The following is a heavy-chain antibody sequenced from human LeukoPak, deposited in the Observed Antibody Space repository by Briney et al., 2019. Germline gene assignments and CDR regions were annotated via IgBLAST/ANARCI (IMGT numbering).Heavy chain of an antibody. J-gene: IGHJ4*02. Sequence: GGSLRLSCAASGYTFSSFSINWVRQAPGKGLEWVSSISVRSNYIYYADSVRGRFSISRDDARNSLYLQMDSLRGDDTAVYYCARLRRNSDSSGYYYYYDYWGQGTLVTVSS. V-gene: IGHV3-21*01. CDR3: ARLRRNSDSSGYYYYYDY. CDR1: GYTFSSFS. CDR2: ISVRSNYI. D-gene: IGHD3-22*01.